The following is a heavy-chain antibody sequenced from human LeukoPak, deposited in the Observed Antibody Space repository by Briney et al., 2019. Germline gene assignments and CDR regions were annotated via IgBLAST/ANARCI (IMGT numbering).Heavy chain of an antibody. J-gene: IGHJ6*02. CDR1: GFNFANHA. CDR2: INSDGSST. V-gene: IGHV3-74*01. Sequence: PGGSLRLSCAASGFNFANHAMSWVRHAPGKGLVWVSRINSDGSSTSYADSVKGRFSISRDNAKNTLYLQMNSLRTEDTAVYYCARAQYYDSSTAGGMDVWGQGTTVTVSS. CDR3: ARAQYYDSSTAGGMDV. D-gene: IGHD3-9*01.